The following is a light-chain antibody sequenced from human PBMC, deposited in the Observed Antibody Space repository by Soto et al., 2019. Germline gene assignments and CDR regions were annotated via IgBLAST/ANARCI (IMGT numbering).Light chain of an antibody. V-gene: IGLV6-57*04. J-gene: IGLJ2*01. CDR2: EDN. CDR3: QSYDSSVV. CDR1: SGSIASNY. Sequence: NFMLTQPHSVSESPGKTGTISCTRSSGSIASNYVQWYQQRPGSAPTTVIYEDNQRPSGVPDRFSGSIDSSSNSASLTISGLKTEHEADYYCQSYDSSVVFGGGTKLTVL.